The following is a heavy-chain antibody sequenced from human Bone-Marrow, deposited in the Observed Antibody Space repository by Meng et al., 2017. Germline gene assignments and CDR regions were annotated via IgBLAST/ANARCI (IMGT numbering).Heavy chain of an antibody. CDR1: QYSVSTNF. Sequence: EVQLVESGGGWIQPGGSLRVSCAVSQYSVSTNFMNWVRRAPGKGLEWVSILYASGETSYADSVKGRFTISRDASKNTLYLQMNSLRAEDTAVYYCARLAMAGKNYPTDYWGQGTLVTVSS. V-gene: IGHV3-53*01. D-gene: IGHD6-19*01. CDR2: LYASGET. J-gene: IGHJ4*02. CDR3: ARLAMAGKNYPTDY.